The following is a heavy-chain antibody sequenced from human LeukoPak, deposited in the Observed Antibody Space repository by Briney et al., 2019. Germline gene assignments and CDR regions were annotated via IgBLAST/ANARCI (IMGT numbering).Heavy chain of an antibody. CDR2: INHSGST. CDR1: GGSFSGYY. Sequence: PSETLPLTCAVYGGSFSGYYWSWIRQPPGKGLEWIGEINHSGSTNCNPSLKSRVTISVDTSKNQFSLKLSSVTAADTAVYYCARVMYGGNSNDYWGQGTLVTVSS. V-gene: IGHV4-34*01. J-gene: IGHJ4*02. D-gene: IGHD2-21*02. CDR3: ARVMYGGNSNDY.